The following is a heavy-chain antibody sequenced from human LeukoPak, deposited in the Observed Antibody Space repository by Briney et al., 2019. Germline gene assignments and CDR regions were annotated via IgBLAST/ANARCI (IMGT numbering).Heavy chain of an antibody. Sequence: GGSLRLSCAASGFTVSSNYMSWVRQAPGKGLEWISFIRYDGSNKYYTDSVKGRFTISRDNSQNTLYLQMNSLRTEDTALYFCAKDRTMAADGTYFDYWGQGTLVTVSS. CDR2: IRYDGSNK. CDR1: GFTVSSNY. J-gene: IGHJ4*02. V-gene: IGHV3-30*02. D-gene: IGHD6-13*01. CDR3: AKDRTMAADGTYFDY.